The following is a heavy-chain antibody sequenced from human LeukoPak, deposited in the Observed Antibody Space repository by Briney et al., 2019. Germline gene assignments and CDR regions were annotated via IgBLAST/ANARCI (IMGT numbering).Heavy chain of an antibody. CDR3: AKGFIGHYYDSSDRDEYFQH. CDR1: GFTFSSYA. D-gene: IGHD3-22*01. J-gene: IGHJ1*01. V-gene: IGHV3-23*01. Sequence: PGGSLRLSCAASGFTFSSYAMSWVRQAPGKGLEWVSAISGSGGSTYYADSVKGRFTISRDNSKNTLYLQMNSLRAEDTAVYYCAKGFIGHYYDSSDRDEYFQHWGQGTLVTVSS. CDR2: ISGSGGST.